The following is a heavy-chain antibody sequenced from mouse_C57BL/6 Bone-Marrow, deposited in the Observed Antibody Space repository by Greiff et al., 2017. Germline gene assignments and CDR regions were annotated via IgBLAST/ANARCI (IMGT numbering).Heavy chain of an antibody. D-gene: IGHD2-10*01. J-gene: IGHJ3*01. CDR3: ARSLLYISEGWFAY. V-gene: IGHV1-61*01. CDR1: GYTFTSYW. Sequence: QVQLQQPGAELVRPGSSVKLSCKASGYTFTSYWMDWVKQRPGQGLEWIGNIYPSDSETHYNQKFKDKATLTVDKSSSTAYMQLSSLTSEDSAVYYCARSLLYISEGWFAYWGQGTLVTVSA. CDR2: IYPSDSET.